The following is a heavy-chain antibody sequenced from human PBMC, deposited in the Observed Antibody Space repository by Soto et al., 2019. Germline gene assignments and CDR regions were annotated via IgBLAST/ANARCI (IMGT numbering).Heavy chain of an antibody. CDR1: GGSISSSNW. J-gene: IGHJ6*02. D-gene: IGHD2-15*01. Sequence: SETLSLTCAVSGGSISSSNWWSWVRQPPGKGLEWIGEIYHSGSTNYNPSLKSRVTISVDKSKNQFSLKLSSVTAADTAVYYCARGSPRYCSGGSCYWAKELYYYGMDVWGQGTTVTVSS. CDR3: ARGSPRYCSGGSCYWAKELYYYGMDV. V-gene: IGHV4-4*02. CDR2: IYHSGST.